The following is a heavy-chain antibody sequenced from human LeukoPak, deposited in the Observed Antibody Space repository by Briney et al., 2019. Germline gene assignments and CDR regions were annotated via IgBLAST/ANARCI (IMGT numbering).Heavy chain of an antibody. CDR3: VKHVGSRWSNNRFDP. D-gene: IGHD6-13*01. CDR2: VSRFGGTT. CDR1: GFAFHNYA. J-gene: IGHJ5*02. V-gene: IGHV3-23*01. Sequence: GRSLRLSCVGSGFAFHNYAMHWVRRPPGKGLEWVSAVSRFGGTTYYADPAKGRFTISRDNSNNTVYLQMNSLRVGDTALYYCVKHVGSRWSNNRFDPWGQGTLVTVS.